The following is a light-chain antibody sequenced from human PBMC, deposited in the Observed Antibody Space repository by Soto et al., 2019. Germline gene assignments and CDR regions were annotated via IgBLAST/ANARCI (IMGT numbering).Light chain of an antibody. V-gene: IGKV4-1*01. Sequence: DIVVTQSPDSLAVSLGERATINCKSSQSVLFANTNNRLAWYQQKPGQPPKLLLYWASTRESGVPDRFSGSGSGTDFSLTISSLQVEDVAVYYYQQYYDNPWTFGQGTRVEIK. J-gene: IGKJ1*01. CDR2: WAS. CDR1: QSVLFANTNNR. CDR3: QQYYDNPWT.